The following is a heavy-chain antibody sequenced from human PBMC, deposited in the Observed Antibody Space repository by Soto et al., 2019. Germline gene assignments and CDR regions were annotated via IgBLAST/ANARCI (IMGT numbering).Heavy chain of an antibody. CDR1: GDSYSISTYS. J-gene: IGHJ5*02. D-gene: IGHD6-19*01. CDR3: AGMPYTSGLRFDP. CDR2: IYQSGVT. Sequence: TLSLTCNMSGDSYSISTYSWSWIRQPPGKALQWIGFIYQSGVTSYNPSLASRVSISLDRSNNQCSLKLKSVTAADTAVYFCAGMPYTSGLRFDPWGPGTLVTVFS. V-gene: IGHV4-30-2*01.